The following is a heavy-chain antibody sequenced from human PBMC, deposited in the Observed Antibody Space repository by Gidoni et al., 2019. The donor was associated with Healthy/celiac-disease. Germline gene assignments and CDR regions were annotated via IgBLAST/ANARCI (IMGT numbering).Heavy chain of an antibody. CDR3: ARSAYCGGDCYSSYFDY. CDR1: GFTFSSYA. V-gene: IGHV3-30-3*01. D-gene: IGHD2-21*01. CDR2: ISYDGSNK. J-gene: IGHJ4*02. Sequence: QVPLVESGGGVVQPGRSLRLSCAASGFTFSSYAMHWVRQAPGKGLEWVAVISYDGSNKYYADSVKGRFTISRDNSKNTLYLQMNSLRAEDTAVYYCARSAYCGGDCYSSYFDYWGQGTLVTVSS.